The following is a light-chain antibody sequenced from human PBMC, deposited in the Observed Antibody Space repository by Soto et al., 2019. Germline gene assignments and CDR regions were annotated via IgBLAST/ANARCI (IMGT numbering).Light chain of an antibody. Sequence: EIVLTQSPATLSLSPGERATLSCRASQSVSRYLAWYQQKPGQAPRLLIYDASNRATGIPARFSGSGSGTEFTLTISSLEPEDFVVYYCQQRSNWPPLTFGGGTKVEIK. CDR1: QSVSRY. J-gene: IGKJ4*01. CDR3: QQRSNWPPLT. CDR2: DAS. V-gene: IGKV3-11*01.